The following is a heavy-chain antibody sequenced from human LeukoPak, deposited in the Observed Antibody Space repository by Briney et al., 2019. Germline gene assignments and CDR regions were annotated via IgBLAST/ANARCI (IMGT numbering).Heavy chain of an antibody. Sequence: PSETLSLTCTVSGGSISSYYWSWIRQPPGKGLEWIGFRQYTGTPYYNPSLKSRITISVDTSKDQFSLQLGSVTAADTAVYFCARVRGGPFYYDHTGYYYFDYWGQGAQVTVSS. V-gene: IGHV4-59*12. CDR1: GGSISSYY. J-gene: IGHJ4*02. CDR2: RQYTGTP. D-gene: IGHD3-16*01. CDR3: ARVRGGPFYYDHTGYYYFDY.